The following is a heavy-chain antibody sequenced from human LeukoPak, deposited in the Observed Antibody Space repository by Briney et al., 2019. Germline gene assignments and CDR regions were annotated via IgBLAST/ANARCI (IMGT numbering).Heavy chain of an antibody. V-gene: IGHV4-59*08. Sequence: ETLSLTCTVSGGSLSSYYWSWVRQPPGKRLEWIGYIYYSGSTNYNPSLKSRVTISVDTSKNQFSLKLSSVTAADTAVYYCARSLRYYYMDVWGKGTTVTVSS. J-gene: IGHJ6*03. CDR2: IYYSGST. CDR3: ARSLRYYYMDV. CDR1: GGSLSSYY.